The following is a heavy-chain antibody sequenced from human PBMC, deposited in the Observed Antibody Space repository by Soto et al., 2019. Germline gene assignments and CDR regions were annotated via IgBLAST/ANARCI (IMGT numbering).Heavy chain of an antibody. Sequence: GASVKVSCKASGYTFTSHAMHWVRQAPGQRLEWMGWINAGNGNTKYSQKFQGRVTITRDTSASTAYMELSSLRSEDTAVYYCARDDYGSGSYYQPPTFYYGMDVWGQGTTVTVSS. CDR3: ARDDYGSGSYYQPPTFYYGMDV. CDR1: GYTFTSHA. J-gene: IGHJ6*02. D-gene: IGHD3-10*01. CDR2: INAGNGNT. V-gene: IGHV1-3*01.